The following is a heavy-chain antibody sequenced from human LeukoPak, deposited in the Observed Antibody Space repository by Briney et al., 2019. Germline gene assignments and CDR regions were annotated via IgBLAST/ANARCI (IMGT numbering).Heavy chain of an antibody. J-gene: IGHJ4*02. D-gene: IGHD6-19*01. CDR1: GYTFTSYG. Sequence: ASVTVSCKASGYTFTSYGISWVRQAPGQGLEWMGWISAYNGNTNYAQKLQGRVTMTTNTSTSTAYMELRSLRSSDTAVYYCARDWGSAVAGTGHFDYWGQGTLVTVSS. CDR3: ARDWGSAVAGTGHFDY. CDR2: ISAYNGNT. V-gene: IGHV1-18*04.